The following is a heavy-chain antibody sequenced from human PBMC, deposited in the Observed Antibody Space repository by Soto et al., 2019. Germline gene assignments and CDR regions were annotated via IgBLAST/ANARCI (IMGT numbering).Heavy chain of an antibody. CDR3: AGQVVAALGDAFDI. CDR2: IVVGSGNT. D-gene: IGHD2-15*01. CDR1: GFTFTSSA. Sequence: QMQLVQSGPEVKKPGTSVKVSCKASGFTFTSSAMQWVRQARGQRVEWIGWIVVGSGNTNYAQKFQERVTITRDMSTSTAYMELSSLRSEDTAVYYWAGQVVAALGDAFDIWGQGTMVTVSS. J-gene: IGHJ3*02. V-gene: IGHV1-58*02.